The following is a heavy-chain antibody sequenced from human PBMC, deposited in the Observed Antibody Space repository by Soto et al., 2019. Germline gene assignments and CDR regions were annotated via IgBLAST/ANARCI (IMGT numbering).Heavy chain of an antibody. CDR2: IRSKANSYAT. D-gene: IGHD3-10*01. V-gene: IGHV3-73*01. J-gene: IGHJ6*02. Sequence: GGSLRLSCAASGFTFSGSAMHWVRQASGKGLEWVGRIRSKANSYATAYAASVKGRFTISRDDSKNTAYLQMNSLKTEDTAVYYCTRHFRSLWFGESGDPYYYYGMDVWGQGTTVTVSS. CDR3: TRHFRSLWFGESGDPYYYYGMDV. CDR1: GFTFSGSA.